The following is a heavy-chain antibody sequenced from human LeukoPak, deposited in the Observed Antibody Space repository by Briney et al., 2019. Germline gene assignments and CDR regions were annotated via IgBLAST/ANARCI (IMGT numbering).Heavy chain of an antibody. CDR2: INPSGGST. CDR1: GYTFTSYY. Sequence: ASVKASCKASGYTFTSYYMHWVRQAPGQGLEWMGIINPSGGSTSYAQKFQGRVTMTEDTSTDTAYMELSSLRSEDTAVYYCATGDDSSGYFDYWGQGTLVTVSS. J-gene: IGHJ4*02. V-gene: IGHV1-46*01. CDR3: ATGDDSSGYFDY. D-gene: IGHD3-22*01.